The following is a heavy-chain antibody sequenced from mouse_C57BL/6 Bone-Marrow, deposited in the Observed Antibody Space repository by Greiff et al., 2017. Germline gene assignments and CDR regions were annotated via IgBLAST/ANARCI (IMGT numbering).Heavy chain of an antibody. CDR2: INYDGSST. Sequence: EVMLVESEGGLVQPGSSMILSCTASGFTFSDYYMAWVRQVPYKGLEWVANINYDGSSTYSLDSLKGRFLISRANAKNILYLQMVSLKSEDTATDYCARSYDGYYVFDDWGQGTTLTVSS. J-gene: IGHJ2*01. V-gene: IGHV5-16*01. CDR3: ARSYDGYYVFDD. D-gene: IGHD2-3*01. CDR1: GFTFSDYY.